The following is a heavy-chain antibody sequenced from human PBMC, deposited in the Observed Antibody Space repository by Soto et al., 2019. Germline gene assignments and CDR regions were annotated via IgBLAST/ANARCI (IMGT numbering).Heavy chain of an antibody. CDR3: AGDLSRRSGSAGRGAFDI. D-gene: IGHD5-12*01. Sequence: QVQLVQSGAEVKKPGSSVKVSCKASGGTFSSYAISWVRQAPGQGLEWMGGIIAIYGTANYAQKFQGRVTMTTDTTTSTAYMELGSMRPGGMGVYYWAGDLSRRSGSAGRGAFDIWGQGTMVTVSS. CDR2: IIAIYGTA. J-gene: IGHJ3*02. V-gene: IGHV1-69*06. CDR1: GGTFSSYA.